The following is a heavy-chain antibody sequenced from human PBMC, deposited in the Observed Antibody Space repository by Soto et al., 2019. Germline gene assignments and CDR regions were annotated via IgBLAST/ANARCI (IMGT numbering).Heavy chain of an antibody. V-gene: IGHV1-69*06. CDR3: ASLTVTTSVFDY. Sequence: GASVKVSCKASGGTFSSYAISWVRQAPGQGLEWMGGIIPIFGTANYAQKFQGRVTITADKSTSTAYMELSSLRSEDTAVYYCASLTVTTSVFDYWGQGTLVTVYS. CDR2: IIPIFGTA. D-gene: IGHD4-17*01. J-gene: IGHJ4*02. CDR1: GGTFSSYA.